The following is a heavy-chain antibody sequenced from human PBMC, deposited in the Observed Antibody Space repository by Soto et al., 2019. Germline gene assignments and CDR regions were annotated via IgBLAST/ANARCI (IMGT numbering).Heavy chain of an antibody. CDR1: GFTFSSYG. J-gene: IGHJ4*02. CDR3: ARDPTSGDGDYAGY. D-gene: IGHD4-17*01. V-gene: IGHV3-33*01. Sequence: QVQLVESGGGVVRPGRSLRLSCAASGFTFSSYGMHWVRQAPGKGLEWVAVIWYDGSNKYYADSVKGRFTISRDNSKNTLYLQMNSLRAEDTAVYYCARDPTSGDGDYAGYWGQGTLVTVSS. CDR2: IWYDGSNK.